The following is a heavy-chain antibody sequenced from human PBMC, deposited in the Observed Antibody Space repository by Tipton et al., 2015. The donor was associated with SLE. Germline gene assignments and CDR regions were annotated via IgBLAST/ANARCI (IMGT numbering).Heavy chain of an antibody. CDR1: GGSFSGYY. CDR2: INHSRST. CDR3: ARIRDLISSRYPNPVRFDP. D-gene: IGHD2-21*02. V-gene: IGHV4-34*01. J-gene: IGHJ5*02. Sequence: TLFLTCTVYGGSFSGYYWTWIRQPPGKGLEWIGEINHSRSTNYNPSLKSRVTISVDTSKNQFSLELSSVTAADTALYYCARIRDLISSRYPNPVRFDPWGQGTLVTVSS.